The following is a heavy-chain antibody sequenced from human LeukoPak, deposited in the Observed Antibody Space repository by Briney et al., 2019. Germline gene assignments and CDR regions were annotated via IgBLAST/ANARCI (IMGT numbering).Heavy chain of an antibody. CDR1: GYTCTSYG. CDR3: ARDLGVYSGSYSHY. J-gene: IGHJ4*02. CDR2: ISAYNGNT. Sequence: GASVKVSCKASGYTCTSYGISWVRQSPGQGLEWMGWISAYNGNTNYAQKLQGRVTMTTDTSTSTAYMELRSLRSDDTAVYYCARDLGVYSGSYSHYWGQGTLVTVSS. V-gene: IGHV1-18*01. D-gene: IGHD1-26*01.